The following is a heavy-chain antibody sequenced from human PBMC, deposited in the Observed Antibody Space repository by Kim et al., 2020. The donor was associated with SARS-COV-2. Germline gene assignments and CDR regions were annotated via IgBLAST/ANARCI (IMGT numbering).Heavy chain of an antibody. CDR2: ITPSGDIT. Sequence: ASVKVSCKAYGYTFTSNHMHWVRQAPGQGLEWMGMITPSGDITHYSQSFQGRLTLTTDTSTSTVYMELSSLRSEDTAVYFCVRDLSGGWTFDYWGQGTLVTVSS. D-gene: IGHD2-15*01. J-gene: IGHJ4*02. CDR1: GYTFTSNH. CDR3: VRDLSGGWTFDY. V-gene: IGHV1-46*01.